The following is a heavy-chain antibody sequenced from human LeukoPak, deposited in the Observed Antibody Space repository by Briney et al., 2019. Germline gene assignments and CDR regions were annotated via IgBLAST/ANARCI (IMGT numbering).Heavy chain of an antibody. CDR2: IYHSGST. CDR3: ARVNTGVNFDY. J-gene: IGHJ4*02. Sequence: SETLSLTCTVSRGSISTYYWSWIRQPPGKGLEWIGYIYHSGSTYYNPSLKSRVTISVDRSKNQFSLKLSSVTAADTAVYYCARVNTGVNFDYRGQGTLVTVSS. V-gene: IGHV4-59*12. CDR1: RGSISTYY. D-gene: IGHD4-23*01.